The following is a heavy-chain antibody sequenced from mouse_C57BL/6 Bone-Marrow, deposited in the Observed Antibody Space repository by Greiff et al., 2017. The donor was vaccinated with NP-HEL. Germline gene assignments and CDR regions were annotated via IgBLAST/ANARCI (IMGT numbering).Heavy chain of an antibody. J-gene: IGHJ2*01. V-gene: IGHV5-4*01. D-gene: IGHD1-1*01. CDR3: ARAVVATRKYFDY. Sequence: EVHLVESGGGLVKPGGSLKLSCAASGFTFSSYAMSWVPQTPEKRLEWVATISDGGSYTYYPDNVKGRFTISRDNAKNNLYLQMSHLKSEDTAMYDCARAVVATRKYFDYWGQGTTLTVSS. CDR1: GFTFSSYA. CDR2: ISDGGSYT.